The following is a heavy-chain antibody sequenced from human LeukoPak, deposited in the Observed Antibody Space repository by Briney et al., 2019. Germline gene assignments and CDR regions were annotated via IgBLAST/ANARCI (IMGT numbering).Heavy chain of an antibody. CDR2: ISSSGGTT. D-gene: IGHD2-21*01. J-gene: IGHJ4*02. CDR3: AKVILDY. CDR1: GFTFSNYA. V-gene: IGHV3-23*01. Sequence: GGSLRLSCATSGFTFSNYAMTWVRQAPGEGLEWVSSISSSGGTTWYADSVKGRFTISRDKSKNTLYLQMNSLRAEDTAVYYCAKVILDYWGQGTLVTVSS.